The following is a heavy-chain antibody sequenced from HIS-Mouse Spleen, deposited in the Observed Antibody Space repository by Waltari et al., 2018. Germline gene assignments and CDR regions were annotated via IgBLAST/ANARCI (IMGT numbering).Heavy chain of an antibody. CDR2: ISYDGSNK. Sequence: QVQLVASGGGVVQPGRSLRSPGAASGLPFSSYAMHWVRQAPGKGLEWVAVISYDGSNKYYADSVKGRFTISRDNSKNTLYLQMNSLRAEDTAVYYCARTLLNIAAPFDPWGQGTLVTVSS. V-gene: IGHV3-30*04. J-gene: IGHJ5*02. D-gene: IGHD6-6*01. CDR3: ARTLLNIAAPFDP. CDR1: GLPFSSYA.